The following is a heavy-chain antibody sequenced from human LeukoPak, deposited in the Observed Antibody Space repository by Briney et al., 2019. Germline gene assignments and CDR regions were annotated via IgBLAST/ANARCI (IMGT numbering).Heavy chain of an antibody. CDR3: AAPLWFREGYYMDV. CDR2: IYYSGST. J-gene: IGHJ6*03. CDR1: GGSISSGGYY. V-gene: IGHV4-31*03. Sequence: PSETLSLTCTVSGGSISSGGYYWSWIRKHPGKGLEWIGYIYYSGSTYYNPSLKSRVTISVDTSKNQFSLKLSSVTAADTAVYYCAAPLWFREGYYMDVWGKGTTVTVSS. D-gene: IGHD3-10*01.